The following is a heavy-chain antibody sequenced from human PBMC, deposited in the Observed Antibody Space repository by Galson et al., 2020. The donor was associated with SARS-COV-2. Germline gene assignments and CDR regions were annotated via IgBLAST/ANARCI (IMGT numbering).Heavy chain of an antibody. CDR2: ISGSGGST. D-gene: IGHD1-26*01. J-gene: IGHJ3*01. CDR1: GFTFSAHA. CDR3: AKDFFSRQWELRPGTFDV. V-gene: IGHV3-23*01. Sequence: GGSLRLSCVASGFTFSAHAMHWVRQAPGKGPEWVSGISGSGGSTYYADSVKGRFTISRDNSKNTLWLQMNSLRAEDTARFYCAKDFFSRQWELRPGTFDVWGQGTVVTVSS.